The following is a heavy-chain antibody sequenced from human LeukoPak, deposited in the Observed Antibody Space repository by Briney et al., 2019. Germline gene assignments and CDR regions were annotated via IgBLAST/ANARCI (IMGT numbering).Heavy chain of an antibody. D-gene: IGHD6-6*01. CDR2: IKQDGSEK. V-gene: IGHV3-7*01. Sequence: GGSLRLSCAASGFTFSNYAMAWVRQAPGKGLEWVANIKQDGSEKYYVDSVKGRFTISRDNAKNSLYLQMNSLRAEDTAVYYCARDGYSSSSGDYWGQGTLVTVSS. J-gene: IGHJ4*02. CDR3: ARDGYSSSSGDY. CDR1: GFTFSNYA.